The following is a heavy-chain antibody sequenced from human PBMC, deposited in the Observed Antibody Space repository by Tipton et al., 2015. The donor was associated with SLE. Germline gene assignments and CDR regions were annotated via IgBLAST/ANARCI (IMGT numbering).Heavy chain of an antibody. CDR1: GGSINNNNYY. CDR3: ARQVVYDTSGYYYFDS. J-gene: IGHJ4*02. D-gene: IGHD3-22*01. Sequence: TLSLTCTVSGGSINNNNYYWAWIRQPPGKGLEWIAHFYYSGSTYYNPSLKSRVTLSADTSENQFSLRLTSVTAADTAVYYCARQVVYDTSGYYYFDSWGQGTLVTVSS. CDR2: FYYSGST. V-gene: IGHV4-39*01.